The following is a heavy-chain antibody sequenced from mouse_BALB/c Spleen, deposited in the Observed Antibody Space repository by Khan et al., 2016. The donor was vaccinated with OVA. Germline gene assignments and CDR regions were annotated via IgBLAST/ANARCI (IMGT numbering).Heavy chain of an antibody. J-gene: IGHJ2*01. V-gene: IGHV1-76*01. Sequence: QVQLKDSGAELVRPGASVKLSCKTSGYIFTSNWMHWVKQRSGQGLEWIARLYPGTDNNYYNENLKNKATLTEDKSTSTAYIQLSSLKSDDSGVSFCAREEVLYYFAYWGQGTTLTVSA. CDR1: GYIFTSNW. CDR2: LYPGTDNN. CDR3: AREEVLYYFAY.